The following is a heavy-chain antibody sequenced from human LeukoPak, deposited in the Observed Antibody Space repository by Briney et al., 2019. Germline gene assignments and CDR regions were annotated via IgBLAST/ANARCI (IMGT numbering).Heavy chain of an antibody. CDR2: IHSGGST. J-gene: IGHJ4*02. CDR1: GFTVSTYY. D-gene: IGHD2-2*01. CDR3: ARGLGYCTSTTCLLPFDY. V-gene: IGHV3-53*01. Sequence: GGSLRLSCAASGFTVSTYYMTWVRQAPGKGLECVSVIHSGGSTYYADSVKGRFTVSRDNSKNTLYLQMNSLRAEDTAMYYCARGLGYCTSTTCLLPFDYWGQGTLVTVSS.